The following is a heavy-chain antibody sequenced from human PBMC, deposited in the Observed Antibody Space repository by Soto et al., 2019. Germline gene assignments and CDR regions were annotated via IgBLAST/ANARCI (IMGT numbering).Heavy chain of an antibody. D-gene: IGHD3-22*01. CDR2: ISSSGSTI. V-gene: IGHV3-48*03. J-gene: IGHJ6*02. Sequence: PGGSLRLSCAASGFTFSRYEMNLVRHSPFKWPEWVSYISSSGSTIYYADSVKGRFTISRDNAKNSLYLQMNSLRAEDTAVYYCARDQMTMIVVVISHYGMDVWGQGTTVTVSS. CDR1: GFTFSRYE. CDR3: ARDQMTMIVVVISHYGMDV.